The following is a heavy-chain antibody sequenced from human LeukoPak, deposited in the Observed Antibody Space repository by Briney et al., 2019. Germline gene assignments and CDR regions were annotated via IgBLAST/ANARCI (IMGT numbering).Heavy chain of an antibody. CDR1: GVSISSSNSY. D-gene: IGHD6-13*01. Sequence: SETLSLTCTVSGVSISSSNSYWSWIRQSPGKGLEWIGYVHYSGSSKYNPYLRSRATISRDTSKNQLYLKLTSVTVADTAVYFCAREGVAAAGAFDNWGQGTLVTVSA. CDR2: VHYSGSS. V-gene: IGHV4-61*01. J-gene: IGHJ4*02. CDR3: AREGVAAAGAFDN.